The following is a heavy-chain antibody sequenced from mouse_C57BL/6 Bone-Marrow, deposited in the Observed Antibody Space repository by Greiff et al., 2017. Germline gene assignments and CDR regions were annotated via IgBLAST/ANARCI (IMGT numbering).Heavy chain of an antibody. CDR2: INPGRGGT. V-gene: IGHV1-54*01. CDR3: ARPRLDY. J-gene: IGHJ2*01. CDR1: GYAFNDYL. Sequence: VQLQQSGAELVRPGTSVKVSCKASGYAFNDYLIEWVKQRPGQGLEWIGVINPGRGGTKYTEKFKGKATLTADKSSSTAYMQLSSLTAEDAAVYFSARPRLDYWGQGTTLTVSS.